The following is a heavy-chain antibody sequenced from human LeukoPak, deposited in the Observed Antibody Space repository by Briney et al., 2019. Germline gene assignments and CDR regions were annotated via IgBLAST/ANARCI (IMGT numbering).Heavy chain of an antibody. D-gene: IGHD2-2*02. CDR2: IYYSGST. Sequence: SETLSLTCTVSGGSISSYYWSWIRQPPGKGLEWIGYIYYSGSTNYNPSLKGRVTISVDTSKNQFSLKLSSVTAADTAVYYCASSYCSSTSCYMRRGAFDIWGQGTMVTVSS. J-gene: IGHJ3*02. CDR1: GGSISSYY. CDR3: ASSYCSSTSCYMRRGAFDI. V-gene: IGHV4-59*08.